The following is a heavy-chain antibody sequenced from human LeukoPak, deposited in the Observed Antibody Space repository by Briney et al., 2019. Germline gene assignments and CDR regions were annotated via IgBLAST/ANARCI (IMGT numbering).Heavy chain of an antibody. Sequence: PSETLSLTCTVSGGSISSYYWSWIRQPPGKGLEWIVYIYTSGSTNYNPSLKSRVTISVDTSKNQFSLKLSSVTAADTAVYYCARHGHITGTTLGFDYWGQGTLVTVSS. V-gene: IGHV4-4*09. D-gene: IGHD1-7*01. CDR1: GGSISSYY. CDR2: IYTSGST. J-gene: IGHJ4*02. CDR3: ARHGHITGTTLGFDY.